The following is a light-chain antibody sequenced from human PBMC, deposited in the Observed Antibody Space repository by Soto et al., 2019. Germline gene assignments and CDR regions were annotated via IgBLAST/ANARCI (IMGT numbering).Light chain of an antibody. Sequence: QSVLTQPRSVSGSPGQSVTISCTGTSSDVGGYNYVSWYQHHPGKAPKLMIYDVSKRPSGVPDRLSGSKSGNTASLTISGLQAEDEADYYCCSYAGSPYVFGTGTKLTVL. J-gene: IGLJ1*01. V-gene: IGLV2-11*01. CDR3: CSYAGSPYV. CDR2: DVS. CDR1: SSDVGGYNY.